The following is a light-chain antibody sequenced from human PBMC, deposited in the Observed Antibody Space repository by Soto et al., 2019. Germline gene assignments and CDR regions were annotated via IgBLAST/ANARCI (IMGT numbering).Light chain of an antibody. V-gene: IGKV3-11*01. J-gene: IGKJ4*01. CDR2: QTS. CDR3: QQRHNWPLT. Sequence: EVVLTQSPATLSSFPGDRVTLSCRASQYINTRLAWYQHRPGQAPRLLIYQTSNRAAGIPARFSGSGSGTDFTLTISGLEPEDFAVYYCQQRHNWPLTFGGGTKVDI. CDR1: QYINTR.